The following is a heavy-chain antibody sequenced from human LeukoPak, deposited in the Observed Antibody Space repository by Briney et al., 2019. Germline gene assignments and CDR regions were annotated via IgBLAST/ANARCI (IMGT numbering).Heavy chain of an antibody. J-gene: IGHJ5*02. CDR2: ISAYNGNT. Sequence: ASVKVSCKASGYTFTSYGISWVRQAPGQGLEWMGWISAYNGNTNYAQKLQGRVTMTTDTSTSTAYMELRSLRSDDTAVYYCARVIEVEYTAIKEYNWFDPWGQGTLITVSS. V-gene: IGHV1-18*01. D-gene: IGHD5-18*01. CDR1: GYTFTSYG. CDR3: ARVIEVEYTAIKEYNWFDP.